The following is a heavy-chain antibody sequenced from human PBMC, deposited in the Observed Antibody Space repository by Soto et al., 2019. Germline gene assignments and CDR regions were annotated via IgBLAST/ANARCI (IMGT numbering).Heavy chain of an antibody. CDR1: GFTFSSYA. CDR2: ISGSGGST. Sequence: GGSLRLSCAASGFTFSSYAMSWVRQAPGKGLEWVSAISGSGGSTYYADSVKGRFTISRDNSKNTLYLQMNSLRAEDTAVYYCAKAPYRSIAAAGTGDPISYYYYYMDVWGKGTTVTVSS. J-gene: IGHJ6*03. V-gene: IGHV3-23*01. D-gene: IGHD6-13*01. CDR3: AKAPYRSIAAAGTGDPISYYYYYMDV.